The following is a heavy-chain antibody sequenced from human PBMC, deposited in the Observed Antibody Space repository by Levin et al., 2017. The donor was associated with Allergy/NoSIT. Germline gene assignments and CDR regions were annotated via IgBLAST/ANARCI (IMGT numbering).Heavy chain of an antibody. J-gene: IGHJ6*03. CDR1: GFTFSSYW. CDR3: ARDSWSGYYYYYYYMDV. CDR2: IKQDGSEK. D-gene: IGHD3-3*01. V-gene: IGHV3-7*01. Sequence: SGGSLRLSCAASGFTFSSYWMSWVRQAPGKGLEWVANIKQDGSEKYYVDSVKGRFTISRDNAKNSLYLQMNSLRAEDTAVYYCARDSWSGYYYYYYYMDVWGKGTTVTVSS.